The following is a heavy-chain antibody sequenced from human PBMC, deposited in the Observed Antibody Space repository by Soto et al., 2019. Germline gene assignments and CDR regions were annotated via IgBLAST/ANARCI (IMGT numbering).Heavy chain of an antibody. V-gene: IGHV4-39*01. D-gene: IGHD2-2*01. CDR2: VYYTGTT. J-gene: IGHJ4*02. Sequence: PSDTLSLTCTVSNFSVLTSIYYWAWIRQPPGKGLEWVGTVYYTGTTYYNPSLQSRVTISIDTSKNQFSLNLNSVTAADTAVYYCARNWNLALVPAAYFDSWGQGTLVTVSS. CDR1: NFSVLTSIYY. CDR3: ARNWNLALVPAAYFDS.